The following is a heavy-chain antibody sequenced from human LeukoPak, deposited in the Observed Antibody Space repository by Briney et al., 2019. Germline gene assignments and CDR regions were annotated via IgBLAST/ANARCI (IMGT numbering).Heavy chain of an antibody. J-gene: IGHJ4*02. Sequence: SETLSLTCTVSGVSISSNYWSWIRLPPGKGLEWIGYIYNGGSTNYNPSLKSRVTISVDTSKNQFSLKLTSVTAADTAVYYCATLRDGYEFDYWGQGTLVTVSS. V-gene: IGHV4-59*01. CDR1: GVSISSNY. CDR3: ATLRDGYEFDY. CDR2: IYNGGST. D-gene: IGHD5-24*01.